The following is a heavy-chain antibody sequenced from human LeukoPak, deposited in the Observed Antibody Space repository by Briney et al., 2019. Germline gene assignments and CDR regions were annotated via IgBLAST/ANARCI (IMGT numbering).Heavy chain of an antibody. CDR3: TTDRDTANDY. Sequence: PGGSLRLSCAASGFTFSNAWMSWVRQAPGKGLEWVCRIKSKTDGGTTDYAAPVKGRFTISRDDSKNTLYLQMNSLKTEDTAVYYCTTDRDTANDYWGQGTLVTVSS. V-gene: IGHV3-15*01. CDR1: GFTFSNAW. CDR2: IKSKTDGGTT. D-gene: IGHD5-18*01. J-gene: IGHJ4*02.